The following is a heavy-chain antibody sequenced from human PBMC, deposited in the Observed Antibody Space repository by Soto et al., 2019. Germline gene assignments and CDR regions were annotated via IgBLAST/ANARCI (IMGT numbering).Heavy chain of an antibody. CDR3: ARDTASIDSSSWGDSYYYGIDV. Sequence: GESLKISCQGSGYSFTSYWISWVRQMPGKGLEWMGRIDPSDSYTNYSPSFQGHVTISADKSISTAYLQWSSLKASDTAMYYCARDTASIDSSSWGDSYYYGIDVWGQGTTLTVSS. CDR2: IDPSDSYT. J-gene: IGHJ6*02. D-gene: IGHD6-13*01. CDR1: GYSFTSYW. V-gene: IGHV5-10-1*01.